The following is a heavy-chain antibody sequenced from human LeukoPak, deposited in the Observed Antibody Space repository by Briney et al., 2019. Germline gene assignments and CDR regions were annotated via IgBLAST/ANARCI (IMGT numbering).Heavy chain of an antibody. V-gene: IGHV4-59*08. D-gene: IGHD2/OR15-2a*01. CDR2: IYYSGST. CDR1: GGSISSYY. CDR3: ARASRGDAFDI. Sequence: SETLSLTCTVSGGSISSYYWSWIRQPPGKGLEWIGYIYYSGSTNYNPSLKSRVTISVDTSKNQFSLKLSSVTAADTAVYYCARASRGDAFDIWGQGTMVTVSS. J-gene: IGHJ3*02.